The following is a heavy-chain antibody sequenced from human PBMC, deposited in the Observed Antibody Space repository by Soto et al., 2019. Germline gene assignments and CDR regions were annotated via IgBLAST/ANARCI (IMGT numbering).Heavy chain of an antibody. J-gene: IGHJ4*02. CDR1: GFTFSDYY. Sequence: PGGSLRLSCAASGFTFSDYYMSWIRQAPGKGLEWVSYISSSSSYTNYADSVKGRFTISRDNAKNSLYLQMNSLRAEDTAVYYCARSLVVPASHFDYWGQGTLVTSPQ. CDR3: ARSLVVPASHFDY. CDR2: ISSSSSYT. D-gene: IGHD2-2*01. V-gene: IGHV3-11*06.